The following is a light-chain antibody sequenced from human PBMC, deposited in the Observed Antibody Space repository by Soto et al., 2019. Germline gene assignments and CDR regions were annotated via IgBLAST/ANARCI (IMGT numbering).Light chain of an antibody. V-gene: IGLV2-8*01. Sequence: QSALTQPPSASGSLGQSVTISCTGTSSDVGGYNYVSWYQQHPGKAPKLMIYEVSKRPSGVTDRFSGSKSGNRASLTVSGLQAEDEADYYCSSYAGSNNYVFGTGTKLTVL. CDR2: EVS. CDR3: SSYAGSNNYV. J-gene: IGLJ1*01. CDR1: SSDVGGYNY.